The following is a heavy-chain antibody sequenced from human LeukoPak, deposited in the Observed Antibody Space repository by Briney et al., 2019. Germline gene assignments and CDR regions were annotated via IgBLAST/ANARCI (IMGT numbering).Heavy chain of an antibody. CDR2: ISYDGSNK. J-gene: IGHJ4*02. Sequence: PGRSLRLSCAASGFTFSSYGMHWVRQAPGKGLEWVAVISYDGSNKYYADSVKGRFTISRDNSKNTPYLQMNSLRAEDTAVYYCAKGWDYYDSSGTFDYWGQGTLVTVSS. CDR1: GFTFSSYG. V-gene: IGHV3-30*18. CDR3: AKGWDYYDSSGTFDY. D-gene: IGHD3-22*01.